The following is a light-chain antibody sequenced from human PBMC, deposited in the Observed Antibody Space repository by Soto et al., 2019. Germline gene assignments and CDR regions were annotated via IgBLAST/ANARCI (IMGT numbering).Light chain of an antibody. CDR2: AAS. Sequence: DIQMTQSPSSLSASVGDRVTITCRASRSISSYLNWYQHKPGKAPKLLIYAASSLQSGVPSRFSGSESGTDFTLTISSLQPEDFATYYCQQSYTTPHFGQGTKLEIK. J-gene: IGKJ2*01. V-gene: IGKV1-39*01. CDR1: RSISSY. CDR3: QQSYTTPH.